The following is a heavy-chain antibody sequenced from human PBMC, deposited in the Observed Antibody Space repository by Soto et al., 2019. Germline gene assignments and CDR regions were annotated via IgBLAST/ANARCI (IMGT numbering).Heavy chain of an antibody. J-gene: IGHJ3*02. CDR2: IYSGGST. D-gene: IGHD3-3*01. Sequence: GGSLRLSCAASGFTVSSNYMSWVRQAPGKGLEWVSVIYSGGSTYYADSVKGRFTISRDNSKNTLYLQMNSLRAEDSAVYYCARAFDLEGYAFDIWGQGTMVTVSS. CDR1: GFTVSSNY. V-gene: IGHV3-53*03. CDR3: ARAFDLEGYAFDI.